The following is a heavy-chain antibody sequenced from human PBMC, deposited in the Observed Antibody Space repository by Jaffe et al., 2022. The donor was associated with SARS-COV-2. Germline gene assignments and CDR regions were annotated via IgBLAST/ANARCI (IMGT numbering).Heavy chain of an antibody. J-gene: IGHJ4*02. CDR2: IYSGGST. CDR3: ARGDPIAAAGDFDY. V-gene: IGHV3-53*02. D-gene: IGHD6-13*01. CDR1: GFTVSSNY. Sequence: EVQLVETGGGLIQPGGSLRLSCAASGFTVSSNYMSWVRQAPGKGLEWVSVIYSGGSTYYADSVKGRFTISRDNSKNTLYLQMNSLRAEDTAVYYCARGDPIAAAGDFDYWGQGTLVTVSS.